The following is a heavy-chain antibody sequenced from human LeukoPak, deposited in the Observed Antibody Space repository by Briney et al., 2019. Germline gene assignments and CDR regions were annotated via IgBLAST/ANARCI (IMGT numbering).Heavy chain of an antibody. Sequence: GRSLRLSSVASGFTFSADAMSWVSPAAGNGRGWVSGISASVSSTYYADSVEGRFTLPRHNSKNTLYLQRNSLIAEDTAVYYCAKHLGWGPSGSNWFDPWGQGTLVTVSS. CDR2: ISASVSST. D-gene: IGHD6-25*01. CDR3: AKHLGWGPSGSNWFDP. CDR1: GFTFSADA. J-gene: IGHJ5*02. V-gene: IGHV3-23*01.